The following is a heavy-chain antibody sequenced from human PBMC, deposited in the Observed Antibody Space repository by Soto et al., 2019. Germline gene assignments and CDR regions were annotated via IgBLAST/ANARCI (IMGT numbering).Heavy chain of an antibody. CDR1: GFSFSSYA. D-gene: IGHD1-26*01. CDR3: ADGGRYPYY. Sequence: GGSLRLSCAASGFSFSSYAMGWVRQAPGKGLDWVSSISAGGDGTYYADSVKGRFTISRDNSKDTVYLQMSGLRADDTAVYYCADGGRYPYYWGPGTLVTVSS. V-gene: IGHV3-23*01. CDR2: ISAGGDGT. J-gene: IGHJ4*02.